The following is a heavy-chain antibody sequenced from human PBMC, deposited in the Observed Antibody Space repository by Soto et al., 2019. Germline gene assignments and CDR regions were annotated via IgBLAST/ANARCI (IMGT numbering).Heavy chain of an antibody. CDR3: ASKGYCSGGSCYFKHHDAFDI. J-gene: IGHJ3*02. CDR2: IYYSGRT. D-gene: IGHD2-15*01. CDR1: GGSISSSSYY. V-gene: IGHV4-39*01. Sequence: NPSETLSLTCSLSGGSISSSSYYSGWIRQPPGKWRGWIGSIYYSGRTYYNPSLKSRVTISVDTSQNQFSLKLSSVTAADTAVYYCASKGYCSGGSCYFKHHDAFDIWGQGIMVTVS.